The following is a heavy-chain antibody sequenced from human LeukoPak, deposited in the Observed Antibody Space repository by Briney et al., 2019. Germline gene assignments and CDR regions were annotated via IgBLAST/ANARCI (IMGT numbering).Heavy chain of an antibody. Sequence: SETLSLTCTVSGGSISSYYWSWIRQPAGKGLEWIGRIYTSGSTNYNPSLKSRVTMSVDTSKNQFSLKLSSVTAADTAVYYCARDTQQDFWSGYYTWFEPWGQGTLVTVSS. J-gene: IGHJ5*02. CDR3: ARDTQQDFWSGYYTWFEP. CDR2: IYTSGST. V-gene: IGHV4-4*07. CDR1: GGSISSYY. D-gene: IGHD3-3*01.